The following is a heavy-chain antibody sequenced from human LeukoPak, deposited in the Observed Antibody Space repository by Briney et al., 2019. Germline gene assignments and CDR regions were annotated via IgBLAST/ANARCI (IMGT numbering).Heavy chain of an antibody. CDR2: ISGSGGST. J-gene: IGHJ4*02. D-gene: IGHD3-10*01. CDR3: AKKLWFGELLAFDY. CDR1: GFTFSSYG. Sequence: PGGSLRLSCAASGFTFSSYGMSWVRQAPGKGLEWVSAISGSGGSTYYADSVKGRFTISRDNSKNTLYLQMNSLRAEDTAVYYCAKKLWFGELLAFDYWGQGTLVTVSS. V-gene: IGHV3-23*01.